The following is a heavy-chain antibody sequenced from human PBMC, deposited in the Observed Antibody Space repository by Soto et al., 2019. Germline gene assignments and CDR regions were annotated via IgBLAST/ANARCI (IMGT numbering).Heavy chain of an antibody. D-gene: IGHD2-2*01. V-gene: IGHV3-23*01. CDR2: FSGSGGNI. CDR3: ANDPPWTVAPLAMHV. CDR1: GFTFSTHA. Sequence: GGSLRLSCVASGFTFSTHAMSWVRQAPGKGLEWVSTFSGSGGNIYYAESVKGRLTISRDDSKNTLYLRMNSLRVEDTAVYYCANDPPWTVAPLAMHVWGQGTTGTVS. J-gene: IGHJ6*02.